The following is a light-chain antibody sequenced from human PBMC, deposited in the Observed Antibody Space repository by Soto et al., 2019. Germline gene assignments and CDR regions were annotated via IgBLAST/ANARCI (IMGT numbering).Light chain of an antibody. Sequence: DIQLTQSPSSLSASVRDRVTITCQASQDISNYLNWYQQKPGKAPKLLIYDASNLETGVPSRFSGSGSGTEFTLTISSLEPEDFAVYYCQQRQYWPPITFGQGTRLAIK. V-gene: IGKV1-33*01. CDR1: QDISNY. CDR2: DAS. CDR3: QQRQYWPPIT. J-gene: IGKJ5*01.